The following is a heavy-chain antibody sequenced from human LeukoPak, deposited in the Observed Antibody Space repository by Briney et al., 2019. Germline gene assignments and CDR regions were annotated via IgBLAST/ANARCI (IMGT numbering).Heavy chain of an antibody. V-gene: IGHV3-23*01. CDR1: GFTFSSYG. CDR3: AKANEGRTYYDFWSGYVFGY. J-gene: IGHJ4*02. D-gene: IGHD3-3*01. CDR2: ISGSGGST. Sequence: PGGSLRLSCAASGFTFSSYGMSWVRQAPGKGLEWVSSISGSGGSTYYADSVKGRFTISRDNSKNTLYLQMNSLRAEDTAVYYCAKANEGRTYYDFWSGYVFGYWGQGTLVTVSS.